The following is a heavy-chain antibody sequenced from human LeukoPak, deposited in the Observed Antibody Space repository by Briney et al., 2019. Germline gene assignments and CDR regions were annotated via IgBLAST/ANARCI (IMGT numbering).Heavy chain of an antibody. D-gene: IGHD6-19*01. V-gene: IGHV4-39*01. J-gene: IGHJ3*02. CDR3: ARHLGQGSGSDAFDI. Sequence: SETLSLTCTVSGGSIKSSSYYWGWIRPPPGKGLEWIGSIFYTGTTYYNPSLKSRVTISVDTSKNQFSLKLSSVTAADTAVYYCARHLGQGSGSDAFDIWGQGTMVTVSS. CDR2: IFYTGTT. CDR1: GGSIKSSSYY.